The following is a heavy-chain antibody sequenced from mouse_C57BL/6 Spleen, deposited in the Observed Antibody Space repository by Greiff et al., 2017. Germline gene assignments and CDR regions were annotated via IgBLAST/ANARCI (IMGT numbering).Heavy chain of an antibody. CDR3: ARKTTVTDFDY. CDR2: INPSTGGS. CDR1: GYSFTGYY. Sequence: EVQLQQSGPELVQPGASVKISCKASGYSFTGYYMHWVKQSSEKSLEWIGEINPSTGGSRYNQKYKGKATLTVDTSSSTAYMQRKSRTAEDSAVYYCARKTTVTDFDYWGQGTTLTVSS. V-gene: IGHV1-43*01. D-gene: IGHD1-1*01. J-gene: IGHJ2*01.